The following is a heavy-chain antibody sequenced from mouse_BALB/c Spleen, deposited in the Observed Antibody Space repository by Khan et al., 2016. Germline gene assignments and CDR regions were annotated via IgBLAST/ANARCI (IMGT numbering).Heavy chain of an antibody. J-gene: IGHJ2*01. D-gene: IGHD1-3*01. CDR2: INTDTGEP. CDR1: GYTFTNYG. Sequence: QIQLVQSGPELKKPGETVKISCKASGYTFTNYGMNWVKQAPGKGLKWMGWINTDTGEPTYTDDFKGRFAFSLETSASTAYLQIINLQNEDTGTCSCARSGDNYAFAYWGQGTTLTVSS. CDR3: ARSGDNYAFAY. V-gene: IGHV9-3-1*01.